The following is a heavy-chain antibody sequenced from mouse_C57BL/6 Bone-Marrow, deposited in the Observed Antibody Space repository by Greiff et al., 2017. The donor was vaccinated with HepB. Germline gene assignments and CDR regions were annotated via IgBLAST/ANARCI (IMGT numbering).Heavy chain of an antibody. CDR3: ARERYYGSSLYFDY. V-gene: IGHV1-81*01. J-gene: IGHJ2*01. D-gene: IGHD1-1*01. CDR1: GYTFTSYG. CDR2: IYPRSGNT. Sequence: QVQLKQSGAELARPGASVKLSCKASGYTFTSYGISWVKQRTGQGLEWIGEIYPRSGNTYYNEKFKGKATLTADKSSSKAYMELRSLTSEDSAVYFCARERYYGSSLYFDYWGQGTTLTVSS.